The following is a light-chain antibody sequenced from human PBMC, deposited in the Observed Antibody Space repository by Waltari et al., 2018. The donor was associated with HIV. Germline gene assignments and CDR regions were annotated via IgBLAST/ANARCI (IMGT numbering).Light chain of an antibody. Sequence: QSVLPQPASVSESPGQSVTISCSGFSNDVGIYRSVSWYQQHPGKAPKLMIFDVSNRPSGVSDRFSGSKSGNTASLTISGLQAEDEADYYCSSYLNRDTVQFGTGTKVTVL. J-gene: IGLJ1*01. V-gene: IGLV2-14*03. CDR3: SSYLNRDTVQ. CDR1: SNDVGIYRS. CDR2: DVS.